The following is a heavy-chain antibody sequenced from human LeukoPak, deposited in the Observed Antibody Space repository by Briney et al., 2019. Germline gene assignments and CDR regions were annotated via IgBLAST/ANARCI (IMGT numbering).Heavy chain of an antibody. Sequence: GSSVKVSCKASGSTFSSYAISWVRQAPGQGLEWMGRIIPILGIANYAQKFQGRVTITADKSTSTAYMELSSLRSEDTAVYYCARGGVVPAASLDYWGQGTLVTVSS. J-gene: IGHJ4*02. CDR1: GSTFSSYA. V-gene: IGHV1-69*04. CDR2: IIPILGIA. CDR3: ARGGVVPAASLDY. D-gene: IGHD2-2*01.